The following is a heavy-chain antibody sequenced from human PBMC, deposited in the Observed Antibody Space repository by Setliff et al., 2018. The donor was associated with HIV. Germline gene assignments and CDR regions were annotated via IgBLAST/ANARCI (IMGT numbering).Heavy chain of an antibody. Sequence: GGSLRLSCAASGFTFDDFGMTWVRQRPGKGLECVSAISGGGGITYYADSVKGRFTISRDNSKNTLYLQMNSLRVEDTALYYCAKDYLSSSTWYGGLGYWGLGTLVTVSS. J-gene: IGHJ4*02. V-gene: IGHV3-23*01. CDR3: AKDYLSSSTWYGGLGY. CDR1: GFTFDDFG. CDR2: ISGGGGIT. D-gene: IGHD6-13*01.